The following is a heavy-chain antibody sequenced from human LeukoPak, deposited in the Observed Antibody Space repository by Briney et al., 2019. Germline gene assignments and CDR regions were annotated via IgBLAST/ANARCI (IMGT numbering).Heavy chain of an antibody. J-gene: IGHJ5*02. Sequence: GGSLRLSCAASGFTFSCYGMHWVRQAPGKGLEWVAVIRYDGSNKYYADSVKGRFTISRDNPKNTPYLQMNSLRAEDTAVYYCARRAYCSGGSFCRTDFNWFDPWGQGTLVTVSS. CDR2: IRYDGSNK. CDR3: ARRAYCSGGSFCRTDFNWFDP. D-gene: IGHD2-15*01. CDR1: GFTFSCYG. V-gene: IGHV3-33*01.